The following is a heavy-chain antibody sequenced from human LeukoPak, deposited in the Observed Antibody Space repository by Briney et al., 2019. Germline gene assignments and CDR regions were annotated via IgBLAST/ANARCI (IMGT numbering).Heavy chain of an antibody. CDR2: ISGSTGHT. Sequence: GGSLRLSCAASGFTFSSYAMSWVRQAPGKGLEWVSTISGSTGHTYYADSVKGRFTISRDNSKNTLYLQMNSLRAEDTAVYYCAGGGEFAFDYWGQGTLVTVSS. CDR3: AGGGEFAFDY. CDR1: GFTFSSYA. V-gene: IGHV3-23*01. D-gene: IGHD3-10*01. J-gene: IGHJ4*02.